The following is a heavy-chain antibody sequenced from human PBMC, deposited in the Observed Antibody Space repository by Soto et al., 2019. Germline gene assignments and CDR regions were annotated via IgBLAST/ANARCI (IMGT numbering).Heavy chain of an antibody. CDR2: IKSKTDGGTT. D-gene: IGHD3-3*01. Sequence: GSLRLSCAASGFTFSNAWMNWVRQAPGKGLEWVGRIKSKTDGGTTDYAAPVKGRFTISRDDSTNTLYLQMNSLKTEDTAVYYCTTGYYDFWSGSQNPYYYGMDVWGQGTTVTVSS. V-gene: IGHV3-15*07. CDR1: GFTFSNAW. CDR3: TTGYYDFWSGSQNPYYYGMDV. J-gene: IGHJ6*02.